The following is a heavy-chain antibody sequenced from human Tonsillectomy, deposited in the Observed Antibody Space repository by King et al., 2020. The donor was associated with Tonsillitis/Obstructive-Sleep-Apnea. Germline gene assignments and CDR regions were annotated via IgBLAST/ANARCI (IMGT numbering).Heavy chain of an antibody. CDR3: ARGGYGDYIRPDYYYMDV. CDR2: IHSGGST. J-gene: IGHJ6*03. D-gene: IGHD4-17*01. V-gene: IGHV3-53*04. Sequence: VQLVESGGDLVQPGWSLRLSCAASGFTVSSNYMNWVRQAPGKGLEWVSVIHSGGSTYYADSVKGRFTISRHNSKNTLYLQMNSLRPEDTAVYYCARGGYGDYIRPDYYYMDVWGKGTTVTVSS. CDR1: GFTVSSNY.